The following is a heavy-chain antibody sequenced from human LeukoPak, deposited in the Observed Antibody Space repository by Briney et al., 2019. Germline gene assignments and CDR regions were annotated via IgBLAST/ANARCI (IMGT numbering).Heavy chain of an antibody. D-gene: IGHD2-2*01. Sequence: GASVKVSCKASGHTFTSYDINWVRQATGQGLEWMGWMNPNSGNTGYAQKFQGRVTMTRNTSISTAYMELSSLRSEDTAMYYCARFLYCSSTSCPRAFDIWGQGTMVTVSS. V-gene: IGHV1-8*01. J-gene: IGHJ3*02. CDR1: GHTFTSYD. CDR2: MNPNSGNT. CDR3: ARFLYCSSTSCPRAFDI.